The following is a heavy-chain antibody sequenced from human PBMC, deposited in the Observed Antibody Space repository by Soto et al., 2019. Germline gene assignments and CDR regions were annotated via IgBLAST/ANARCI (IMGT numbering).Heavy chain of an antibody. D-gene: IGHD6-6*01. Sequence: GGSLSLSCAASGFILRTYDIHWVRQAPGKGLEWVALISNDGRYKYYADSVKGRFTISRDNSKNTLYLQMNSLRTEDTAGYYCAKLRDGYNIEAFDYWGQGTLVTVSS. CDR3: AKLRDGYNIEAFDY. V-gene: IGHV3-30*18. CDR1: GFILRTYD. CDR2: ISNDGRYK. J-gene: IGHJ4*02.